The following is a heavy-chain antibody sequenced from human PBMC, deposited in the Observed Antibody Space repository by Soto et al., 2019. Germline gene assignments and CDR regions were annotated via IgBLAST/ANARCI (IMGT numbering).Heavy chain of an antibody. V-gene: IGHV3-30*18. CDR3: AKTRSGSYGYYYGMDV. CDR1: GFTFSSYG. Sequence: GGSLRLSCAASGFTFSSYGMHWVRQAPGKGLEWVAVISYDGSNKYYADSVKGRFTISRDNSKNTLYLQMNSLRAEDTAVYYCAKTRSGSYGYYYGMDVWGQGTTVTV. J-gene: IGHJ6*02. D-gene: IGHD1-26*01. CDR2: ISYDGSNK.